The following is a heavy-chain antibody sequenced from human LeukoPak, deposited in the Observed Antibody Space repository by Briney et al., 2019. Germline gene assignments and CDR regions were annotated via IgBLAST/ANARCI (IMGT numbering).Heavy chain of an antibody. CDR3: AKDTAVQFLEPAS. V-gene: IGHV3-33*06. CDR2: IWFDGSVK. J-gene: IGHJ5*02. Sequence: GGSLRLSCAASGFTFNTHGMHWVRQAPGKGMEWVAAIWFDGSVKHYSDAVKGRFTISRDNSLNTLYLQMNSLRVEDTSIYYCAKDTAVQFLEPASWGQGTLVTVSS. D-gene: IGHD3-3*01. CDR1: GFTFNTHG.